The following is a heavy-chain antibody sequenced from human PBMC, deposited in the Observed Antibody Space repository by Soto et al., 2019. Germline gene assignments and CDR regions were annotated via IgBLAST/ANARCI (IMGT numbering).Heavy chain of an antibody. D-gene: IGHD1-26*01. J-gene: IGHJ3*02. CDR3: AKEFQWELHAFDI. Sequence: AGSLRLSCVGSGFIFSNNGMHWVRQTQGEGLEWVAFMSYDGSDTFYADSVKGRLTISGDNSKKTLFLQMNSLRADDTAVYYCAKEFQWELHAFDIWGQGTMVTVSS. V-gene: IGHV3-30*02. CDR1: GFIFSNNG. CDR2: MSYDGSDT.